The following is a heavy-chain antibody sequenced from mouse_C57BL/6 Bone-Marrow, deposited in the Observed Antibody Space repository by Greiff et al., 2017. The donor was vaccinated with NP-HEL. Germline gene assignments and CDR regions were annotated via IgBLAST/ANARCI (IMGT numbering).Heavy chain of an antibody. Sequence: EVQGVESGGELVKPGGSLKLSCAASGFTFSSYGMSWVSQTPGQGLEWIATIRSGGSYTYYPDSVKGRFTISRDNAKNTLYLQMSSLKSEDTAMYYCARNYYGSSLSWYFDVWGTGTTVTVSS. CDR3: ARNYYGSSLSWYFDV. CDR2: IRSGGSYT. CDR1: GFTFSSYG. D-gene: IGHD1-1*01. V-gene: IGHV5-6*01. J-gene: IGHJ1*03.